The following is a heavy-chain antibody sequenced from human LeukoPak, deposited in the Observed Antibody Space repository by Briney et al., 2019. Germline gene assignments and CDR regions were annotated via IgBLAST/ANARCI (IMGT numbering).Heavy chain of an antibody. Sequence: GESLKISLKGSGYSLPSYWIGWVRQMPGKGMEWMGIIYPGDSDTRYSPSFQGQVTISADKSISTAYLQWSSVKAADTAMYHCARQVRGVTAFDYWGQGTLVTVSS. J-gene: IGHJ4*02. V-gene: IGHV5-51*01. D-gene: IGHD3-10*01. CDR1: GYSLPSYW. CDR2: IYPGDSDT. CDR3: ARQVRGVTAFDY.